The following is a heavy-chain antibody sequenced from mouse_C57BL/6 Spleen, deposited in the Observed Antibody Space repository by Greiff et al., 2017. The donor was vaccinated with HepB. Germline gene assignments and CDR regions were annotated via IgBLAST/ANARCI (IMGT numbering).Heavy chain of an antibody. CDR3: ARSYYYGILYWYFDV. CDR2: INPNNGGT. V-gene: IGHV1-18*01. Sequence: EVKLMESGPELVKPGASVKIPCKASGYTFTDYNMDWVKQSHGKSLEWIGDINPNNGGTIYNQKFKGKATLTVDKSSSTAYMELRSLTSEDTAVYYCARSYYYGILYWYFDVWGTGTTVTVSS. D-gene: IGHD1-1*01. CDR1: GYTFTDYN. J-gene: IGHJ1*03.